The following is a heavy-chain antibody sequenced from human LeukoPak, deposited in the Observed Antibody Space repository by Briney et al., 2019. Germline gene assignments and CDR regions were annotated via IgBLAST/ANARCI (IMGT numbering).Heavy chain of an antibody. CDR2: IIPILGIA. J-gene: IGHJ4*02. D-gene: IGHD5-24*01. CDR3: ARERLQFNLSGRDVYYFDY. V-gene: IGHV1-69*04. Sequence: SVKVSCKASGGTFSSYAISWVRQAPGQGLEWMGRIIPILGIANYAQKFQGRVTITADKSTSTAYMELSSLRSEDTAVYYCARERLQFNLSGRDVYYFDYWGQGTLVTVSS. CDR1: GGTFSSYA.